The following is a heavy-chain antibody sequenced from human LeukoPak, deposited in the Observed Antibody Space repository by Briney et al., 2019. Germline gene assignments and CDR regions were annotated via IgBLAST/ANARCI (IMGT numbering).Heavy chain of an antibody. Sequence: PGGSLRHSCSASGFTFSSYAMHWVRQAPGKGLEYVSAISSNGGSTYYADSVKGRFTISRDNFKNTLYLQMSSLRAEDTAVYYCAKRDSNWYHFDYWGQGTLVTVSS. J-gene: IGHJ4*02. CDR1: GFTFSSYA. CDR3: AKRDSNWYHFDY. CDR2: ISSNGGST. D-gene: IGHD6-13*01. V-gene: IGHV3-64D*06.